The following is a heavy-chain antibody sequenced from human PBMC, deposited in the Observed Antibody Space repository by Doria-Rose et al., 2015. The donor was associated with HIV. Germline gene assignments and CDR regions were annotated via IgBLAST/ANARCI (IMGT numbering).Heavy chain of an antibody. Sequence: AFIRYDGSDKYSAGSLKGRFTISRDNSKNTLYLQMNSLRTEDTAIYYCAKDAHTRLFYGDPDYWGQGTLVTVSS. J-gene: IGHJ4*02. CDR3: AKDAHTRLFYGDPDY. CDR2: IRYDGSDK. D-gene: IGHD4-17*01. V-gene: IGHV3-30*02.